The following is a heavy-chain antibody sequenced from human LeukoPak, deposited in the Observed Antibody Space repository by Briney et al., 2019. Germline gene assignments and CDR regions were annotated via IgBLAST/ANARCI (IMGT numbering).Heavy chain of an antibody. CDR2: IASDGSHT. J-gene: IGHJ3*02. Sequence: GGSLRLSCAASGFTFSTYFMHWVRQAPGKGLEWVADIASDGSHTFYVASVKDRFTISRDNSKNTLYLQMNSLRAEDTAVYFCARERQDTILHSGAFDIWGQGTMVTVSS. CDR3: ARERQDTILHSGAFDI. D-gene: IGHD2-21*01. V-gene: IGHV3-30-3*01. CDR1: GFTFSTYF.